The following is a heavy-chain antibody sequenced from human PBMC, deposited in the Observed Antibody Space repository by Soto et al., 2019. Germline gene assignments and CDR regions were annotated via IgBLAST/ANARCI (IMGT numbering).Heavy chain of an antibody. CDR3: ARDRCSGGSCYSSHYYYGMDV. Sequence: SGKVCFKACGGTFSSYAISLVRQAPGQGLEWMGGIIPIFGTANYAQKFQGRVTITADESTSTAYMELSSLRSEDTAVYYCARDRCSGGSCYSSHYYYGMDVWGQGTTVTVSS. J-gene: IGHJ6*01. V-gene: IGHV1-69*13. D-gene: IGHD2-15*01. CDR2: IIPIFGTA. CDR1: GGTFSSYA.